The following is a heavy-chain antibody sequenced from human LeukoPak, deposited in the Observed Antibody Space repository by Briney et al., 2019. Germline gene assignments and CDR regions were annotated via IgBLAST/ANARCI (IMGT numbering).Heavy chain of an antibody. V-gene: IGHV3-21*01. J-gene: IGHJ4*02. Sequence: PGGSLRLSCAASGFTFSSYTMNWVRQAPGKGLEWVSSISSSSSYIYYADSVKGRFTISRDNAKNSLFLRMNSLRAEDTAVYYCARGQGLQLKSGSDYWGQGTLVTVSS. CDR2: ISSSSSYI. CDR3: ARGQGLQLKSGSDY. CDR1: GFTFSSYT. D-gene: IGHD5-24*01.